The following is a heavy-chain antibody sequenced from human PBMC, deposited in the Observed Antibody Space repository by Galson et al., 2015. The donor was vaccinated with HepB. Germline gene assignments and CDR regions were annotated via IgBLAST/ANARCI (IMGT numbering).Heavy chain of an antibody. J-gene: IGHJ4*02. CDR1: GFTFSYYG. D-gene: IGHD1-26*01. CDR3: ASDTSSGSSPHFDN. V-gene: IGHV3-33*01. CDR2: IWFDGSNR. Sequence: SLRLSCAASGFTFSYYGMHWVRQAPGKGLEWVAVIWFDGSNRFYADSAKGRFTISRDNSKNTLYLEMNSLRAEDTAVYYCASDTSSGSSPHFDNWGQGTLVTVSS.